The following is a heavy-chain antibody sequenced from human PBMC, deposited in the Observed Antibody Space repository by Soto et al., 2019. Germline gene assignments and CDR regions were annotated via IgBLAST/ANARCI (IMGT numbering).Heavy chain of an antibody. Sequence: SVKVSCKASGGTFSSYTISWVRQAPGQGLEWVGRIIPILGIANYAQKFQGRVTITADKSTSTAYMELSSLRSEDTAVYYCARVRVVDDAFDIWGQGTMVTVSS. CDR1: GGTFSSYT. CDR2: IIPILGIA. J-gene: IGHJ3*02. V-gene: IGHV1-69*02. CDR3: ARVRVVDDAFDI. D-gene: IGHD2-2*01.